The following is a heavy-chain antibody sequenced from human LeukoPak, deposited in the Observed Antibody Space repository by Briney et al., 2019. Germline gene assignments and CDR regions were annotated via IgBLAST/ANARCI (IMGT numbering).Heavy chain of an antibody. Sequence: GSLRLSCAASGFTFSSYAMSWVRQAPGKGLEWVSAISGSGGSTYYADSVKGRFTISRDNSKNTLYLQMNSLRAEDTAVYYCAKVDFRPNYGLKPGDYWGQGTLVTVSS. D-gene: IGHD4-17*01. V-gene: IGHV3-23*01. J-gene: IGHJ4*02. CDR1: GFTFSSYA. CDR2: ISGSGGST. CDR3: AKVDFRPNYGLKPGDY.